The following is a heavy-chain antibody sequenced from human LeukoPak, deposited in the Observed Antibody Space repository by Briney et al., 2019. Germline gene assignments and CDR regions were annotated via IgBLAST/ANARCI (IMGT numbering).Heavy chain of an antibody. D-gene: IGHD2-2*01. Sequence: PGGSLRLSWGADGFIFSDFGMKWVRQVRGKGREGVAFISSGGTYTFYAECVKGRFTISRDNGKKCVDVQMDRLRGEDTAAYYCVRGTDCSATTCYPLSAFDSWGQGTLVTVSS. CDR2: ISSGGTYT. CDR3: VRGTDCSATTCYPLSAFDS. V-gene: IGHV3-21*04. J-gene: IGHJ4*02. CDR1: GFIFSDFG.